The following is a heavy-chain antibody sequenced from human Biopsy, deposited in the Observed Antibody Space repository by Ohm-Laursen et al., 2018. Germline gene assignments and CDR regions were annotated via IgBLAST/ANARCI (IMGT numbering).Heavy chain of an antibody. CDR3: ARVLLSSYYYAMDV. V-gene: IGHV4-4*07. CDR2: TYKGGNT. Sequence: SHTLSLTCTVSGAAITSYYWSWIRQPAGKGLEWIGHTYKGGNTNHNPSLKSRVSMSVDTSKNQLSLTLRSVTAADTAVYYCARVLLSSYYYAMDVWGQGTTVVVSS. J-gene: IGHJ6*02. CDR1: GAAITSYY. D-gene: IGHD2-15*01.